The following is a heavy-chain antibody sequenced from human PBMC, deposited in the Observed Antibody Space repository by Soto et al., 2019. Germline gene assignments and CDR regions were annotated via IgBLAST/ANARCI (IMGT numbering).Heavy chain of an antibody. D-gene: IGHD1-26*01. V-gene: IGHV4-61*08. CDR2: IYHSGST. CDR3: ARLGIGWEFPFDY. CDR1: GGSVSNDAYY. J-gene: IGHJ4*02. Sequence: QVQLQESGPGLVKPSETLSLTCIVSGGSVSNDAYYWSWIRQPPGKGLEWIGYIYHSGSTYYNPSLQTRVTISAATSANQFSLKVSSVTAADTAVYYCARLGIGWEFPFDYWGQGTLVNVSS.